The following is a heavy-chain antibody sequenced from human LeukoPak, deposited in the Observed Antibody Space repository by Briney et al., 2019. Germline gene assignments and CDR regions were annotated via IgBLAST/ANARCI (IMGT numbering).Heavy chain of an antibody. J-gene: IGHJ4*02. Sequence: GGSLRLSCAASGFIFRNYWTSWVRQGPGEGPEWVANINQGGSEKYYVDSVKGRFTISRDNAKNSLDLQMNSLRVEDTAIYYCARLAVPPGNRGWYYEQWGQGTLVTVSS. D-gene: IGHD2-2*01. CDR2: INQGGSEK. CDR3: ARLAVPPGNRGWYYEQ. V-gene: IGHV3-7*03. CDR1: GFIFRNYW.